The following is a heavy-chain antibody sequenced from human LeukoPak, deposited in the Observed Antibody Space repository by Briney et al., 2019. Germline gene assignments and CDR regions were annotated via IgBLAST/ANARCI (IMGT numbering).Heavy chain of an antibody. CDR3: ARVGYCSSTSCKNWFDP. J-gene: IGHJ5*02. Sequence: PSQTLSLTCAISGDSVSSNSATWNWIRQSPSRGLEWLGRTYYRSKWFSDYAVSVKSRIIINPDTSKNQFSLQLNSVTPEDTAVYYCARVGYCSSTSCKNWFDPWGQGTLVTVSS. CDR1: GDSVSSNSAT. D-gene: IGHD2-2*01. CDR2: TYYRSKWFS. V-gene: IGHV6-1*01.